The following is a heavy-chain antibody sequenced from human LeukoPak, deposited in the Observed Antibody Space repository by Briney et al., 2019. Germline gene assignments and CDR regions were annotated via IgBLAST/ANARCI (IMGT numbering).Heavy chain of an antibody. D-gene: IGHD3/OR15-3a*01. CDR1: GFRFITYA. Sequence: PGGSLRLSCAASGFRFITYAMHWVRQAPGKGLEYVSAISSNGGSTYYANSVKGRFTISRDNSKNTLYLQMGSLRAEDMAVYYCARVSVGPDFDYWGQGTLVTVSS. V-gene: IGHV3-64*01. CDR2: ISSNGGST. J-gene: IGHJ4*02. CDR3: ARVSVGPDFDY.